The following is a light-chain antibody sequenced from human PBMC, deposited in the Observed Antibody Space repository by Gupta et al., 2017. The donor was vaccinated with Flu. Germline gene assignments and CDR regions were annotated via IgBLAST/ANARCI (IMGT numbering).Light chain of an antibody. CDR1: SSEVGSYNL. CDR3: CSDAGSSTVV. V-gene: IGLV2-23*02. Sequence: SITISCTGTSSEVGSYNLVSWYQQHPGKTHNLMIYEVSKRPAGVSNRFSGSKSGNTASLTISGRQAEEEADYYCCSDAGSSTVVFGGGTKLTVL. CDR2: EVS. J-gene: IGLJ2*01.